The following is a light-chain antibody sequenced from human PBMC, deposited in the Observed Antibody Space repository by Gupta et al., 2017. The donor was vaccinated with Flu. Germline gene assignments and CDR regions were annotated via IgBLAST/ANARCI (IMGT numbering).Light chain of an antibody. V-gene: IGLV1-51*02. J-gene: IGLJ3*02. CDR1: SSNIGNNY. Sequence: KVTISCSGSSSNIGNNYVSWYQQLPGTAPKLLIYENNKRPSGIPDRFSGSKSGTSATLGITGLQTGDEADYYCGTWDSSLSAWVFGGGTKLTVL. CDR2: ENN. CDR3: GTWDSSLSAWV.